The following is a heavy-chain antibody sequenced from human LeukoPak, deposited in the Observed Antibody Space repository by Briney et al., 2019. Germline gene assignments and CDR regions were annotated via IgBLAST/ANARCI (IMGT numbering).Heavy chain of an antibody. CDR2: IDHRGTA. J-gene: IGHJ4*02. Sequence: SETLSLTCAVYGASYNAYYWSWIRQPPGKGLEWLGDIDHRGTATYNPSLKSRLTISADASKNQFSLKLNSVTDADTAVYYCAVGITILGVAASFDSWGQGNLVIVSS. V-gene: IGHV4-34*01. D-gene: IGHD3-3*01. CDR3: AVGITILGVAASFDS. CDR1: GASYNAYY.